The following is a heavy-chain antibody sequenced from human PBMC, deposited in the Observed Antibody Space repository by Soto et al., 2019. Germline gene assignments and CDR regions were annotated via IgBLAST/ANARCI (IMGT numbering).Heavy chain of an antibody. CDR2: IYYSGST. V-gene: IGHV4-61*01. D-gene: IGHD3-22*01. Sequence: PSETLSLTCTVSGGSVSSGSYYWSWIRQPPGKGLEWIGYIYYSGSTNYNPSLKSRVTISVDTSKNQFSLKLSSVTAADTAVYYCARAHRYYYDSSGSQYAFDIWGQGTMVTVSS. CDR1: GGSVSSGSYY. CDR3: ARAHRYYYDSSGSQYAFDI. J-gene: IGHJ3*02.